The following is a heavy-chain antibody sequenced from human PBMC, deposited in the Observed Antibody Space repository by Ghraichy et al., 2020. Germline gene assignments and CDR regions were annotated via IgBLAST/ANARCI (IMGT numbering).Heavy chain of an antibody. CDR3: ARDTGGIVVVPSTIYYYYYGMDV. J-gene: IGHJ6*02. Sequence: SETLSLTCAVYGGSFSGYYWSWIRQPPGKGLEWIGEINHSGSTNYNPSLKSRVTISVDTSKNQFSLKLSSVTAADTAVYYCARDTGGIVVVPSTIYYYYYGMDVWGQGTTVTVSS. V-gene: IGHV4-34*01. CDR2: INHSGST. D-gene: IGHD2-2*01. CDR1: GGSFSGYY.